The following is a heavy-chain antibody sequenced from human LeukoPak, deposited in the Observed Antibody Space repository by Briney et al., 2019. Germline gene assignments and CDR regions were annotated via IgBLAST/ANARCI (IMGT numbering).Heavy chain of an antibody. Sequence: ASVKVSCKASGYTFTGYYVHWVRQAPGQGLEWMGWISPHSGGTNYAQKFQGRVTMTRDTSISTAYMELSRPRFDDTAVYYCARVGYCSTGNCYSDWFDPWGQGTLVTVSS. J-gene: IGHJ5*02. CDR3: ARVGYCSTGNCYSDWFDP. V-gene: IGHV1-2*02. CDR1: GYTFTGYY. CDR2: ISPHSGGT. D-gene: IGHD2-15*01.